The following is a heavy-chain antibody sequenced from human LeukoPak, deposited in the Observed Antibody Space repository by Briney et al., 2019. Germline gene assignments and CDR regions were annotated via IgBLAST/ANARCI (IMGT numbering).Heavy chain of an antibody. J-gene: IGHJ3*02. Sequence: GGSLRLSCAASGFTVSSNYMSWVRQAPGKGLEWVSVIYSGGSTYYADSVKGRFTISRDNSKNTLYLQMNSLRAEDTAVYYRAKEYSSSWGAFDIWGQGTMVTVSS. CDR1: GFTVSSNY. CDR3: AKEYSSSWGAFDI. D-gene: IGHD6-6*01. V-gene: IGHV3-53*01. CDR2: IYSGGST.